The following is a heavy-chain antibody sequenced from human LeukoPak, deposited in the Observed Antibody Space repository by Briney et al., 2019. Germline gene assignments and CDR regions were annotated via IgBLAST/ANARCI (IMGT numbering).Heavy chain of an antibody. CDR1: GGSFSGYY. CDR3: ARSRLHPIIFDY. D-gene: IGHD5-24*01. V-gene: IGHV4-34*01. Sequence: SETLSLTCAVYGGSFSGYYWSWIRQPPGKGLEWTGEINHSGSTNCNPSLKSRVTISVDTSKTQFSLKQSSVTAADTAVYYCARSRLHPIIFDYWGQGTLVTVSS. J-gene: IGHJ4*02. CDR2: INHSGST.